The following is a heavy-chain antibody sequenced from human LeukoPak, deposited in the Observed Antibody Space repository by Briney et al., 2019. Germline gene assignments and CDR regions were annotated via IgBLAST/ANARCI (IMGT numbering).Heavy chain of an antibody. CDR3: AGDRIAGFGELSRFDY. J-gene: IGHJ4*02. Sequence: GGSLRLSCAASGFTFSSYAMRWVRQAPGKGLEWVAVISYDGSNKYYAYSVKGRFTISRYNSNNTLKMQMNSQRPKNKAADYFAGDRIAGFGELSRFDYWGQGNLVTVSS. CDR1: GFTFSSYA. D-gene: IGHD3-10*01. CDR2: ISYDGSNK. V-gene: IGHV3-30*04.